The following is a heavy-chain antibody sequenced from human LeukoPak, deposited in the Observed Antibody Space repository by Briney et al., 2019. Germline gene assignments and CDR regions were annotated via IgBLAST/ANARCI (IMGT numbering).Heavy chain of an antibody. CDR3: ARDQYYDSSGYWPGSFDI. J-gene: IGHJ3*02. D-gene: IGHD3-22*01. CDR1: GFTFSSYW. CDR2: INSDGSST. Sequence: GGSLRLSCAASGFTFSSYWMHWVRQAPGKGLVWVSRINSDGSSTSYADSVKGRFTISRDNAKNTLYLQMNSLRAEDTAVYYCARDQYYDSSGYWPGSFDIWGQGTMVTVSS. V-gene: IGHV3-74*01.